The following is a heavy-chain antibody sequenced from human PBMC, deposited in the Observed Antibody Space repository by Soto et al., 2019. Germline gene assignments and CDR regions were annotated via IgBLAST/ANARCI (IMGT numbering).Heavy chain of an antibody. J-gene: IGHJ5*01. CDR3: ARLIGDSWLDS. V-gene: IGHV6-1*01. D-gene: IGHD2-8*01. CDR1: GESVSTNSAT. CDR2: TYYRSKWYH. Sequence: QVQLQQSGPGLVKPSQTLSLTCAISGESVSTNSATWDWIRQSPSRSLEWLGRTYYRSKWYHDYAFSVKGRITINADTSNNHLSLQLNSVTPDDTAVYYCARLIGDSWLDSWGQGTLVTVSS.